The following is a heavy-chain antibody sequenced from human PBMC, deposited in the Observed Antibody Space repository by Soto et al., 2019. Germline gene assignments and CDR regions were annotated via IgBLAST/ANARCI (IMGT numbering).Heavy chain of an antibody. J-gene: IGHJ4*02. D-gene: IGHD3-22*01. CDR3: TTGSDYYDSGYYFDY. Sequence: GGSLRLSCAASGFTFSNAWMSWVRQAPGKGLEWVGRIKSKTDGGTTDYAAPVKGRFTISRDDSKNTLYLQMNSLKTEDTAVYYCTTGSDYYDSGYYFDYWGQGTLVTVSS. CDR2: IKSKTDGGTT. V-gene: IGHV3-15*01. CDR1: GFTFSNAW.